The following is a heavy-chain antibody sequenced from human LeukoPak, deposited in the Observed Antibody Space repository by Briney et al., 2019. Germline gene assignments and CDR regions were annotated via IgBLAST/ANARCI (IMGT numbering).Heavy chain of an antibody. Sequence: SGGSLRLSCAASGFTFSSYGMHWVRQAPGKGLEWVAFIRYDGSNKYYADSVKGRFTISRDNSKNTLYLQMNSLRAEDTAVYYCAKDAGDIVVVPAARDYYYYYYMDVWGKGTTVTISS. CDR1: GFTFSSYG. D-gene: IGHD2-2*01. J-gene: IGHJ6*03. CDR2: IRYDGSNK. CDR3: AKDAGDIVVVPAARDYYYYYYMDV. V-gene: IGHV3-30*02.